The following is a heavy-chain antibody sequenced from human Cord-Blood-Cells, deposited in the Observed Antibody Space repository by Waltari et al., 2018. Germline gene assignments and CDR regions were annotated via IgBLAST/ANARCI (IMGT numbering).Heavy chain of an antibody. CDR1: GFTFSSSE. D-gene: IGHD2-8*02. CDR2: IRSSGSTI. Sequence: EVQLVESGGGLVQPGGSLRLPCAASGFTFSSSELNWVRQAPGKGLEWVSYIRSSGSTIYYADSVKCRFTISRDNAKNSLYLQMNSLRAEDTAVYYCVLVVYAILYYGMDVWGQGTTVTVSS. V-gene: IGHV3-48*03. J-gene: IGHJ6*02. CDR3: VLVVYAILYYGMDV.